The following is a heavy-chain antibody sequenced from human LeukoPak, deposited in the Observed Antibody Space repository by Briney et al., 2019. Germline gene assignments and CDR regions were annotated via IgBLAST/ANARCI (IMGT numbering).Heavy chain of an antibody. CDR1: GGSFSGYY. J-gene: IGHJ6*02. CDR3: ARGPYCSGGSCYSYYYYYYGMDV. V-gene: IGHV4-34*01. D-gene: IGHD2-15*01. CDR2: INHSGST. Sequence: SETLSLTCAVYGGSFSGYYWSWIRQPPGKGLEWIGEINHSGSTNYNPSLKSRVTISVDTSKNQFSLKLSSVTAADTAVYYCARGPYCSGGSCYSYYYYYYGMDVWGQGTTVTVSS.